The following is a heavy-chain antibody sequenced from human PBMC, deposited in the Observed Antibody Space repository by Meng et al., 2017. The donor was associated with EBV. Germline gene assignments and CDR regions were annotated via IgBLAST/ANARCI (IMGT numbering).Heavy chain of an antibody. CDR1: GYTFTSYG. Sequence: QVELVQYGAGVKKPGAPVKVSCKASGYTFTSYGISWVRQAPGQGLEWMGWISAYNGNTNYAQKLQGRVTMTTDTSTSTAYMELRSLRSDDTAVYYCARDGRLYDTPSPFDYWGQGTLVTVSS. CDR2: ISAYNGNT. J-gene: IGHJ4*02. D-gene: IGHD3-22*01. V-gene: IGHV1-18*01. CDR3: ARDGRLYDTPSPFDY.